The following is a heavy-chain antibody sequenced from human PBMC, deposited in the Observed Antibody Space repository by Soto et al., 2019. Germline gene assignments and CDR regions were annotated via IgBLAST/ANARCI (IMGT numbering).Heavy chain of an antibody. CDR3: ARAPSRGVTTSWYFDL. Sequence: QVQLVESGGGVVQPGRSLRLSCAASGFTFSSYAMHWVRQAPGKGLEWVAVISYDGSNKYYADSVKGRFTISRDNSKNTLYLQMNSLRAEDTAVYYCARAPSRGVTTSWYFDLWGRGTLVTVSS. CDR1: GFTFSSYA. V-gene: IGHV3-30-3*01. J-gene: IGHJ2*01. CDR2: ISYDGSNK. D-gene: IGHD4-17*01.